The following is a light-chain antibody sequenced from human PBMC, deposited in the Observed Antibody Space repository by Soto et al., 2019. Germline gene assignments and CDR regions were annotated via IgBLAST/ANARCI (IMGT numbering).Light chain of an antibody. Sequence: EIVLTQSPGTLSLSPGERAALSCRASQSVGKNYLAWYRQKPGQAPRLLIHDASTRATGIPDRISGSGSGTDFPLTINRVEPEDFAVYFCQQYATPPITFGGGT. V-gene: IGKV3-20*01. CDR2: DAS. J-gene: IGKJ4*01. CDR3: QQYATPPIT. CDR1: QSVGKNY.